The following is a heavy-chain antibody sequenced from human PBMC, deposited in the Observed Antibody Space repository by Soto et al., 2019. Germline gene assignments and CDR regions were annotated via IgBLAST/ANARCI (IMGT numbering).Heavy chain of an antibody. D-gene: IGHD2-2*03. CDR1: GFSFDDYG. CDR2: ISWNSGDI. CDR3: AKDNDLDRDGPFDY. V-gene: IGHV3-9*01. J-gene: IGHJ4*02. Sequence: EVQLVESGGGAVQPGRSLRLSSAASGFSFDDYGMHWVRQGPGKGLERVSGISWNSGDIYYADSVKGRFTISRDNAKRSLYLQMNSLRTEDTALYDCAKDNDLDRDGPFDYWGQGILVTVSS.